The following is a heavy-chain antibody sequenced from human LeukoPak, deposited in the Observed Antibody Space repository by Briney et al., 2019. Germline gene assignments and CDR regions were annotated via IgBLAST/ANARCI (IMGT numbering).Heavy chain of an antibody. D-gene: IGHD6-13*01. Sequence: GGSLRLSCSASGFTFTNAWMTWVRQAPGKGLEWVSAISASGGSTYYADSVRGRFTISRDNSKNTLYLQMSSLRVEDTAVYYCAKPQQMANFDFWGQGTLVTVSS. V-gene: IGHV3-23*01. CDR2: ISASGGST. CDR1: GFTFTNAW. J-gene: IGHJ4*02. CDR3: AKPQQMANFDF.